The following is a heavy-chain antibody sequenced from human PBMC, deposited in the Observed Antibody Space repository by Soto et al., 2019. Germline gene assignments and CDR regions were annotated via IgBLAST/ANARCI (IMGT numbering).Heavy chain of an antibody. J-gene: IGHJ3*02. CDR1: AVSFSGYY. V-gene: IGHV4-34*01. D-gene: IGHD3-3*01. CDR2: INHSGST. CDR3: ARERVVLRFLEWLPAYDAFDI. Sequence: SETLSLTCAVYAVSFSGYYWSWIRQPPGKGLELIGEINHSGSTNYNPSLKSRVTISVDTSKNQFSLKLSSVTAADTAVYYCARERVVLRFLEWLPAYDAFDIWGQGTMVTVSS.